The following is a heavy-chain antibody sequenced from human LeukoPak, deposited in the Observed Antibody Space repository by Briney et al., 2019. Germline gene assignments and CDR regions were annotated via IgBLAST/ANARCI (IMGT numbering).Heavy chain of an antibody. D-gene: IGHD6-13*01. CDR2: IYHSGST. CDR3: ARAYSSSWYFNWFDP. J-gene: IGHJ5*02. V-gene: IGHV4-39*07. Sequence: SETLSLTCTVSGGSISSSSYYWAWIRQPPGTGLEWIGNIYHSGSTYYNPSLKSRVTISVDTSKNQFSLQLTSVTAADTAVYYCARAYSSSWYFNWFDPWGQGTLVTVSS. CDR1: GGSISSSSYY.